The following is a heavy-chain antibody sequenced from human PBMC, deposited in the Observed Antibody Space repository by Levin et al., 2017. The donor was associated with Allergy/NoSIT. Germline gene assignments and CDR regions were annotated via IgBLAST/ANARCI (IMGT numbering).Heavy chain of an antibody. V-gene: IGHV4-34*01. CDR2: INHSGST. CDR3: ARGDYDILTGSLGAVLNRYYFDY. J-gene: IGHJ4*02. Sequence: SETLSLTCAVYGGSFSGYYWSWIRQPPGKGLEWIGEINHSGSTNYNPSLKSRVTISVDTSKNQFSLKLSSVTAADTAVYYCARGDYDILTGSLGAVLNRYYFDYWGQGTLVTVSS. CDR1: GGSFSGYY. D-gene: IGHD3-9*01.